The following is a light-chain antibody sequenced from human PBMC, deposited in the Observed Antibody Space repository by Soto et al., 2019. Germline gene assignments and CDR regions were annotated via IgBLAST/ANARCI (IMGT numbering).Light chain of an antibody. Sequence: EIVLTQSPATLSLSPGERATLSCRASQNIGRYLAWYQQTPGQVPRLLIYDVSDRATGIPARFSGSGSGTDFTRTISSLEPEDFAVYFCQQRMSWPLTFGGGTKVESK. J-gene: IGKJ4*01. V-gene: IGKV3-11*01. CDR3: QQRMSWPLT. CDR2: DVS. CDR1: QNIGRY.